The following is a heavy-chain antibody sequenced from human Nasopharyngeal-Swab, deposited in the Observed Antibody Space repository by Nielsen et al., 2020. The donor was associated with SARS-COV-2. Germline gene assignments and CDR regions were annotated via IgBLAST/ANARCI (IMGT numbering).Heavy chain of an antibody. CDR2: IYTSRST. Sequence: SETLSLTCTVSGGSISSGSYYWSWIRQPAGKGLEWIGRIYTSRSTNYNPSLKSQVTISVDTSKNQFSLKLSSVTAADTAVYYCARRSVVVPAARVYNWFDPWGQGTLVTVSS. CDR3: ARRSVVVPAARVYNWFDP. CDR1: GGSISSGSYY. J-gene: IGHJ5*02. D-gene: IGHD2-2*01. V-gene: IGHV4-61*02.